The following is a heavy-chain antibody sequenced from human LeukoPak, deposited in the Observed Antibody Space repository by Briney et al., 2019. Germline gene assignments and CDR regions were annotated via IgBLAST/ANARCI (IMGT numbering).Heavy chain of an antibody. CDR2: IYYSGST. D-gene: IGHD5-24*01. V-gene: IGHV4-59*12. CDR3: ARGTGWLQPQIDY. CDR1: GGSISSYY. J-gene: IGHJ4*02. Sequence: SETLSLTCTVSGGSISSYYWSWIRQPPGKGLEWIGYIYYSGSTNYNPSLKSRVTISVDTSKNQFSLKLSSVTAADTAVYYCARGTGWLQPQIDYWGQGTLVTVSS.